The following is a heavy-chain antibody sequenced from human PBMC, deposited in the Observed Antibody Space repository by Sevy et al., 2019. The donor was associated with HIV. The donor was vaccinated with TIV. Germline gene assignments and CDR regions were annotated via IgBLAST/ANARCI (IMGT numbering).Heavy chain of an antibody. CDR1: GYNLSKLS. V-gene: IGHV1-24*01. D-gene: IGHD2-2*01. Sequence: ASVKVSCKVSGYNLSKLSIHWVRQAPGKGLEWMGGFAEDGETMFAQKFEGRVTMTEDTSTDTAYMELSSLRSEDTAMYYCATDIVVGRDYWGQGTLVTVSS. CDR3: ATDIVVGRDY. J-gene: IGHJ4*02. CDR2: FAEDGET.